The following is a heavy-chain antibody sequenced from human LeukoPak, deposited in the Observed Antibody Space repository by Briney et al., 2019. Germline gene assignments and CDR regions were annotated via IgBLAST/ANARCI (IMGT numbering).Heavy chain of an antibody. Sequence: PGGSLRLSCAASGFTFSTYTMHWVRQPPGKGLEWVAVISYDGSNKYYADSVQGRFTISRDNSKNTLYLQMNGLRAEDTAVYYCATDPGLAAAGSFYYYYYMDVWGKGTMVTVSS. V-gene: IGHV3-30-3*01. CDR3: ATDPGLAAAGSFYYYYYMDV. CDR1: GFTFSTYT. J-gene: IGHJ6*03. D-gene: IGHD6-13*01. CDR2: ISYDGSNK.